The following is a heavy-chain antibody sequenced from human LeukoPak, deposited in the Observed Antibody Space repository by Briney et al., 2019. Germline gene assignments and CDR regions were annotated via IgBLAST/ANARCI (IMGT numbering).Heavy chain of an antibody. D-gene: IGHD6-19*01. CDR3: AKTTTGYGSGRYPGWPADY. Sequence: GGSLRLSCAAYGFTFNSYAMYWVRQAPGKGLEWVSGIFGSGGSPHYADSVKGRFTISRDNTKNTVYLQMSSLRAEDAAVYYCAKTTTGYGSGRYPGWPADYWGQGSLVTVSS. CDR2: IFGSGGSP. V-gene: IGHV3-23*01. J-gene: IGHJ4*02. CDR1: GFTFNSYA.